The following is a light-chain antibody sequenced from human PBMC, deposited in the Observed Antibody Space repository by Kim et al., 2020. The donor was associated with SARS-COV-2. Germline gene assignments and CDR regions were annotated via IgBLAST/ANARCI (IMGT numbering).Light chain of an antibody. J-gene: IGLJ2*01. V-gene: IGLV3-1*01. CDR1: ELGDKD. CDR3: QTWDSSTAI. CDR2: QYA. Sequence: CPERTAIMTCAGDELGDKDAFWYQRKPGQSRMVVIYQYAKRPSGIPERFSGSSSGNTATLTISGTQPMDEADYYCQTWDSSTAIFGGGTQLTVL.